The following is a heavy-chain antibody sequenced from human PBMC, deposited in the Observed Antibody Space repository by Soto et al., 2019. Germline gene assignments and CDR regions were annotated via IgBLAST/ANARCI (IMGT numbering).Heavy chain of an antibody. CDR2: INPNSGGT. CDR3: ARDQSSSWSPSYYYYGIDV. D-gene: IGHD6-13*01. V-gene: IGHV1-2*04. J-gene: IGHJ6*02. Sequence: GASVKVSCKASGYTFTGYYMHWVRQAPGQGLEWMGWINPNSGGTNYAQKFQGWVTMTRDTSISTAYMELSRLRSDDTAVYYCARDQSSSWSPSYYYYGIDVWGQGTTVTVSS. CDR1: GYTFTGYY.